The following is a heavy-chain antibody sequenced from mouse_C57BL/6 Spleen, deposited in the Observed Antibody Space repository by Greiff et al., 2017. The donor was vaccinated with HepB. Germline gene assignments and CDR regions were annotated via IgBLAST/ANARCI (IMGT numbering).Heavy chain of an antibody. CDR2: IWRGGST. Sequence: VQLVESGPGLVQPSQSLSITCTVSGFSLTSYGVHWVRQSPGKGLEWLGVIWRGGSTDYNAAFMSRLSITKDNSKSQVFFKMNSLQADDTAIYYCAKRDTTVVEAMDYWGQGTSVTVSS. CDR3: AKRDTTVVEAMDY. J-gene: IGHJ4*01. CDR1: GFSLTSYG. D-gene: IGHD1-1*01. V-gene: IGHV2-5*01.